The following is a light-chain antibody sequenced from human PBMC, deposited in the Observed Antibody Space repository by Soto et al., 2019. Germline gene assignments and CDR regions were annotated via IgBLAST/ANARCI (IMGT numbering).Light chain of an antibody. CDR2: EVS. V-gene: IGLV2-14*01. J-gene: IGLJ3*02. Sequence: QSALTQPASVSGSPGQSITISCTGTSSDVGGYNYVSWYQQYPGKAPKLMIYEVSNRPSGVSNRFSGSKSVNTASLTISGLQAEDEADYYCSSYRSSNTWVFGGGTKLNVL. CDR3: SSYRSSNTWV. CDR1: SSDVGGYNY.